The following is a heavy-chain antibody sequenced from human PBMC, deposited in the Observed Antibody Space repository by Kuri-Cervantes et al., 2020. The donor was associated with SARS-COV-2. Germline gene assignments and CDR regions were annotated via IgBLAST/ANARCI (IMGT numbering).Heavy chain of an antibody. CDR1: GGSISGHY. Sequence: SETLSPTCTVSGGSISGHYWSWIRQPPGKGLEWIGNIFYSGSTNYNPSLKSRVTISVDTSKNQFSLKLSSVTAADTAVYFCARPGGFLDVWGKGTTVTVSS. CDR3: ARPGGFLDV. CDR2: IFYSGST. J-gene: IGHJ6*04. V-gene: IGHV4-59*11. D-gene: IGHD4-23*01.